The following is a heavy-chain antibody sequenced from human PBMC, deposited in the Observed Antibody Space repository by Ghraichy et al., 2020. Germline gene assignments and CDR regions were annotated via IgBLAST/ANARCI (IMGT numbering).Heavy chain of an antibody. Sequence: SETLSLTCAVHGTSFSGYSWTWIRQSPGKGLEWIGEINHSGGTNYNPFLKSRVTISLDMSKDQFSLRLSSVTAADPAVYYCARVLGPRSWYSSGEEYYFDLWGQGTLVTVPS. V-gene: IGHV4-34*01. CDR3: ARVLGPRSWYSSGEEYYFDL. D-gene: IGHD6-13*01. CDR2: INHSGGT. J-gene: IGHJ4*02. CDR1: GTSFSGYS.